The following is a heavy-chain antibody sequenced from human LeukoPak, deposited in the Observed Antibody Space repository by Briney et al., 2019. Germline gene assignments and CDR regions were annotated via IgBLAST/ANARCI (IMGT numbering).Heavy chain of an antibody. V-gene: IGHV4-30-4*01. CDR2: IYYSGST. D-gene: IGHD4-17*01. CDR3: ARGVTDYGPLWIDY. CDR1: GGSISSGDYY. Sequence: SETLSLTCTVSGGSISSGDYYWSWIRQPPGKGLEWIGYIYYSGSTYYNPSLKSRVTISVDTSKNQFSLKLSSVTAADTAGYYCARGVTDYGPLWIDYWGQGTLVTVSS. J-gene: IGHJ4*02.